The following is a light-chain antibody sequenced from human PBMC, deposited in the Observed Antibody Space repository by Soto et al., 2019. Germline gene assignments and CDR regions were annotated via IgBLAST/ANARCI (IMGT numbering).Light chain of an antibody. CDR2: DAS. Sequence: IQITQSPSSLSAAVGDRVTITCQARQDIKNYLIWYQQKPGKAPKLLIYDASSLGTGVSSRFSGSGSGTYFTLTISSLQPEDIATYYCQQFDSVPCTFGQGTKLEIK. J-gene: IGKJ2*02. CDR1: QDIKNY. V-gene: IGKV1-33*01. CDR3: QQFDSVPCT.